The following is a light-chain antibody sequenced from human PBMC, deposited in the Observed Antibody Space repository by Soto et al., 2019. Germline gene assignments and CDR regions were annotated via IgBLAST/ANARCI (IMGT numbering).Light chain of an antibody. CDR2: GAS. CDR1: QSVSSN. CDR3: QQYNNWPPPIT. J-gene: IGKJ5*01. V-gene: IGKV3-15*01. Sequence: IVMTQSPATLSVSTGERATLSCRASQSVSSNLAWYQQKPGQAPRLPIYGASTRATGIPARFSGSGSGTEFTLTISSLQSEDFAVYYCQQYNNWPPPITFGQGTRLEIK.